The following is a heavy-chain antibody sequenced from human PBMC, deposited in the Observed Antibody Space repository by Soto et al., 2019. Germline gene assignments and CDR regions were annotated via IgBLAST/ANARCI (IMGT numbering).Heavy chain of an antibody. V-gene: IGHV2-5*02. CDR1: GFSLSTSGVA. Sequence: QITLKESGPTLVKPTQTLTLTCTFSGFSLSTSGVAVGWIRQPPGKALEWLALIYWDDDKRYSPSLKSRLTITKDTSKNQVVLTMTNMDPVDTATYYCAHRRGYYGSGSYSGMFWSDPWGQGTLVTVSS. D-gene: IGHD3-10*01. CDR2: IYWDDDK. CDR3: AHRRGYYGSGSYSGMFWSDP. J-gene: IGHJ5*02.